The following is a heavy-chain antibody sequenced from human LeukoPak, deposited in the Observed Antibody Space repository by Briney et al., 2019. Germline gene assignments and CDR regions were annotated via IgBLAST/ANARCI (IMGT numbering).Heavy chain of an antibody. Sequence: GGSLRLSCAASGFTFSSYGMHWVRQAPGKGLEWVAVISYDGSNKYYADSVKGQFTISRDNSKNTLYLQMNSLRAEDTAVYYCAKDCNYYGSGSYLCNWGQGTLVTVSS. CDR1: GFTFSSYG. V-gene: IGHV3-30*18. D-gene: IGHD3-10*01. J-gene: IGHJ4*02. CDR2: ISYDGSNK. CDR3: AKDCNYYGSGSYLCN.